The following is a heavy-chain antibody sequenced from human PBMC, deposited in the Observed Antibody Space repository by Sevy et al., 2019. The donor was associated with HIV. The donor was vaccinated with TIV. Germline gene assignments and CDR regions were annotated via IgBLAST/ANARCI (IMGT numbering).Heavy chain of an antibody. CDR1: GFTFSSYS. V-gene: IGHV3-21*01. CDR3: ARGPSPDY. J-gene: IGHJ4*02. Sequence: GGSLRLSCAASGFTFSSYSMNWVHQAPGKGLEWVSSISSSSSYIYYADSVKGRFTIYRDNAKNSLYLQMNSLRAEDTAGYYCARGPSPDYWGQGTLVTVSS. CDR2: ISSSSSYI.